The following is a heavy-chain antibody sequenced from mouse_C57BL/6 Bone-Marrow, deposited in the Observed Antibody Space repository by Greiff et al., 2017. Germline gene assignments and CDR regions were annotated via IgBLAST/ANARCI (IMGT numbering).Heavy chain of an antibody. D-gene: IGHD2-1*01. CDR3: ERDYGNYEGWFAD. Sequence: EVKLQESGPGLVKPSQSLSLTCSVTGYSITSGYYWNWIRQFPGNKLEWMGYISYDGSNNYNPSLKNRISITRDTSKNQFFLKLNSVTTEDTATYYSERDYGNYEGWFADWGKGTLVTVSA. J-gene: IGHJ3*01. CDR1: GYSITSGYY. V-gene: IGHV3-6*01. CDR2: ISYDGSN.